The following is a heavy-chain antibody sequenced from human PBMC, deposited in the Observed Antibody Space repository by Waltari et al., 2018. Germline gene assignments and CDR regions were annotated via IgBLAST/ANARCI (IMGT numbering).Heavy chain of an antibody. J-gene: IGHJ4*02. CDR3: ASRYCSISRCYASSWNSFDY. CDR1: GLTFSSYL. D-gene: IGHD2-2*01. CDR2: INQDGSEK. V-gene: IGHV3-7*03. Sequence: EVQLVESGGGLVQPGGSLRLSCAASGLTFSSYLMNWVGNAPGKGLEWVANINQDGSEKHYVDSVKGRFTISRDNAKNSLYLQMNSLRAEDTAVYYCASRYCSISRCYASSWNSFDYWGQGTLVAVAS.